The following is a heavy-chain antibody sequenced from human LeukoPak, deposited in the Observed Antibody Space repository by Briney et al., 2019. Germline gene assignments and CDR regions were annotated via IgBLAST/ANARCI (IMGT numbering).Heavy chain of an antibody. V-gene: IGHV3-13*01. CDR2: IGTIGDT. J-gene: IGHJ4*02. CDR3: ASGRAHCGGDCHPDY. Sequence: QPGGSLRLSCAASGFTFSSYDMHWVRQPTGKALEWVSTIGTIGDTFYLGSVKDRFTISRDDAKNLLYLQMDSLRAGDPAVYYCASGRAHCGGDCHPDYWGQGTLVTVSS. D-gene: IGHD2-21*02. CDR1: GFTFSSYD.